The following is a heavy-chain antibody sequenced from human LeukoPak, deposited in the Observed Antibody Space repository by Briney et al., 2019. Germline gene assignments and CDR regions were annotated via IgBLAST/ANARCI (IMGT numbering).Heavy chain of an antibody. D-gene: IGHD1-26*01. Sequence: GGSLRLSCAASGFTFSSYAMSWVRQAPGKGLEWISAISGSGGSTYYADSVKGRFTISRDNSKNTLYLQMNSLRAEDTAVYYCAKDGSGSYYYFDYWGQGTLVTVSS. CDR1: GFTFSSYA. J-gene: IGHJ4*02. CDR3: AKDGSGSYYYFDY. CDR2: ISGSGGST. V-gene: IGHV3-23*01.